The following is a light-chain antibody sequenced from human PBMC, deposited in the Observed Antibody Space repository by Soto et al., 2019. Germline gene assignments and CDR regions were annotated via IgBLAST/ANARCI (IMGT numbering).Light chain of an antibody. CDR3: QHYNSFPLX. V-gene: IGKV1-5*01. Sequence: DIQMTQSPSTLSASVGDRVTITCRASQSITTWLAWYQQKPGKAPKLLIYDASSLESGVPSRFSGSGSGTEFTLTISSLQPDDFATYHCQHYNSFPLXXGGGTKVEIK. CDR1: QSITTW. J-gene: IGKJ4*01. CDR2: DAS.